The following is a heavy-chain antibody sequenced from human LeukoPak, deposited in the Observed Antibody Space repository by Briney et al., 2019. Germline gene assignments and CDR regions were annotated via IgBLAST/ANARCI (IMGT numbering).Heavy chain of an antibody. D-gene: IGHD4-11*01. J-gene: IGHJ4*02. V-gene: IGHV4-59*01. CDR1: GGSISSYY. CDR2: IYYSGST. Sequence: SETLSLTCTVSGGSISSYYWSWIRQPPGKGLEWIGYIYYSGSTNYSPSLKSRVTISVDTSKNQFSLKLSSVTAADTAVYYCAGHSNGVPYWGQGTLVTVSS. CDR3: AGHSNGVPY.